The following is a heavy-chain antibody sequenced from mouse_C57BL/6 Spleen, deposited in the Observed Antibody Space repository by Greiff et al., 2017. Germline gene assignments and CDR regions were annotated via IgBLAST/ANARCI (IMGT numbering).Heavy chain of an antibody. CDR1: GFTFSDYY. D-gene: IGHD2-1*01. CDR3: ARQHYGNYLDY. Sequence: DVMLVESGGGLVQPGGSLKLSCAASGFTFSDYYMYWVRQTPEKRLEWVAYISNGGGSTYYPDTVKGRFTISRDNAKNTLYLQMSRLKSEDTAMYYCARQHYGNYLDYWGQGTTLTVSS. CDR2: ISNGGGST. J-gene: IGHJ2*01. V-gene: IGHV5-12*01.